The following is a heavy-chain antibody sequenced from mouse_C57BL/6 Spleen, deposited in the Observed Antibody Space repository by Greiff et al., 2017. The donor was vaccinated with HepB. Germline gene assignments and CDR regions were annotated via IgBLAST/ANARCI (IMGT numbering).Heavy chain of an antibody. Sequence: QVQLQQPGAELVMPGASVKLSCKASGYTFTSYWMHWVKQRPGQGLEWIGELDPSDSYTNYNQKFKGKSTLTVDKSSSTAYMQLSSLTSEDSAVYYCARIGDGNPWFAYWGQGTLVTVSA. V-gene: IGHV1-69*01. D-gene: IGHD2-1*01. CDR3: ARIGDGNPWFAY. CDR2: LDPSDSYT. J-gene: IGHJ3*01. CDR1: GYTFTSYW.